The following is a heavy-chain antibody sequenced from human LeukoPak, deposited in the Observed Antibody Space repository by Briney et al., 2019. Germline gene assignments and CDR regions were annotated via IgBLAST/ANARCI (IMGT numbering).Heavy chain of an antibody. CDR2: ISWNRGSI. V-gene: IGHV3-9*01. CDR3: AKARYSGSSPDDY. CDR1: GFTFDDYA. D-gene: IGHD1-26*01. Sequence: GGSLRLSCAASGFTFDDYAMHWVRQAPGKGLEWVSGISWNRGSIVYADSVKGRFTISRDNAKNSLYLQMNSLRAEDTAVYYCAKARYSGSSPDDYWGQGTLVTVSS. J-gene: IGHJ4*02.